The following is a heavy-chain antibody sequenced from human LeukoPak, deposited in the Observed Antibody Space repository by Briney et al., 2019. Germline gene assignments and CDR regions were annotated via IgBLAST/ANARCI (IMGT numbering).Heavy chain of an antibody. CDR3: AKVPYGSGSYYDQYYFDY. J-gene: IGHJ4*02. D-gene: IGHD3-10*01. CDR1: GFTFSSYA. V-gene: IGHV3-48*01. Sequence: GGSLRLSCAASGFTFSSYAMSWVRQAPGKGLEWVAYISGRTSTIYYADSVYGRFTISRDNAKNSLYLQMNSLRAEDTAVYYCAKVPYGSGSYYDQYYFDYWGQGTLVTVSS. CDR2: ISGRTSTI.